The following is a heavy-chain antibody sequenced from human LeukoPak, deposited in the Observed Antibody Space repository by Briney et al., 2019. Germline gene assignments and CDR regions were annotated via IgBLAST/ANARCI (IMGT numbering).Heavy chain of an antibody. CDR2: ISSSSSTI. J-gene: IGHJ5*02. CDR3: ARDVIADYYDSSGYPLNWFDP. CDR1: GLTFSSYA. V-gene: IGHV3-48*02. Sequence: GGSLRLSCAASGLTFSSYAMSWVRQAPGKGLEWVSYISSSSSTIYYADSVKGRFTISRDNAKNSLYLQMNSLRDEDTAVYYCARDVIADYYDSSGYPLNWFDPWGQGTLVTVSS. D-gene: IGHD3-22*01.